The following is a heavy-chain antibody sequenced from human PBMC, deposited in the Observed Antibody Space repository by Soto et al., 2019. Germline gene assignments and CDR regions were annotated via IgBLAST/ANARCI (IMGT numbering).Heavy chain of an antibody. CDR2: IIPILGIA. CDR3: ARMTTVTTYWFDP. CDR1: GGTFSSYT. V-gene: IGHV1-69*02. Sequence: QVQLVQSGAEVKKPGSSVKVSCQASGGTFSSYTISWVRQAPGQGLEWMGRIIPILGIANYAQKFQGRVTITADKSTSTAYMELSSLRSEDTAVYYCARMTTVTTYWFDPWGQGTLVTVSS. J-gene: IGHJ5*02. D-gene: IGHD4-4*01.